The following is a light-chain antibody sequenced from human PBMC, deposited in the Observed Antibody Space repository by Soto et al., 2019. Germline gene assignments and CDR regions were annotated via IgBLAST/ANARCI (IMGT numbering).Light chain of an antibody. Sequence: DIQMTHSPSTLSASVGDRVIITCRASQSISSWLAWYQQKPGKAPKLLIYDAPSLESGVPSRFRGSGSGTEFTLTISSLKPDDFETYYCQQYQSYSRTFGQGTKVDIK. CDR2: DAP. CDR1: QSISSW. J-gene: IGKJ1*01. CDR3: QQYQSYSRT. V-gene: IGKV1-5*01.